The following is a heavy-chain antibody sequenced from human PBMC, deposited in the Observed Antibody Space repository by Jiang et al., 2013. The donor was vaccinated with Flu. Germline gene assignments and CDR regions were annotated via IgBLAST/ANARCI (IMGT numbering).Heavy chain of an antibody. Sequence: SGAEVKKSGASVKVSCKASGYIFTGYYMHWLRQAPGQGLEWMGIINPSGGSTTYAQKFQGRVTMTRDTSTSTVYMELSSLRSEDTAVYYCARVFEDTAMRGYFDYWGQGTLVTVSS. CDR3: ARVFEDTAMRGYFDY. CDR1: GYIFTGYY. D-gene: IGHD5-18*01. CDR2: INPSGGST. V-gene: IGHV1-46*01. J-gene: IGHJ4*02.